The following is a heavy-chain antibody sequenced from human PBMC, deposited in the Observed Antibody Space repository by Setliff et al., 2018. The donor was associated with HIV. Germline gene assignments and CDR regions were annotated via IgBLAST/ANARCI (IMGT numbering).Heavy chain of an antibody. V-gene: IGHV3-48*04. D-gene: IGHD1-1*01. CDR3: ARVDWNHFFYYMDV. CDR2: ISSSSSTI. J-gene: IGHJ6*03. Sequence: PGGSLRLSCAASGFTFSDYTMNWVRQAPGKGLEWVSSISSSSSTIYYADSVKGRFTVSRDNGKNSVYLQMNSLRAEDSAVYFCARVDWNHFFYYMDVWGRGTTVTV. CDR1: GFTFSDYT.